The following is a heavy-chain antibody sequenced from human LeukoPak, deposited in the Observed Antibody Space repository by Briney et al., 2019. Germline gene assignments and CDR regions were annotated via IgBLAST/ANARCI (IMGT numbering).Heavy chain of an antibody. CDR1: GGSISSSNYY. J-gene: IGHJ4*02. CDR3: ARGPTYQPIDF. D-gene: IGHD2-2*01. V-gene: IGHV4-39*02. Sequence: PSETLSLTCTVSGGSISSSNYYWGWIRQPPGKGLEWIASIHYSETTYYNPSLKSRVTISVDTSKNHFSLNLSSVTAADTAVYYCARGPTYQPIDFWGQGTLVTVSS. CDR2: IHYSETT.